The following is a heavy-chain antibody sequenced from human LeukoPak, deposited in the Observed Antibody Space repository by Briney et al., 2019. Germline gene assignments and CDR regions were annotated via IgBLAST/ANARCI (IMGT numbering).Heavy chain of an antibody. CDR3: AIGFFCLAHQTFDFWSDYQLDY. V-gene: IGHV1-69*13. CDR2: SIPIFGTT. CDR1: GVTSRTYG. D-gene: IGHD3-3*01. Sequence: SVKVSCKASGVTSRTYGIAWVRQAPRQGLEWMGGSIPIFGTTHYAQKLQGRLTVNVDESTTTAYMDLSGLRSEDTAVYYCAIGFFCLAHQTFDFWSDYQLDYWGQGTLVTVSS. J-gene: IGHJ4*02.